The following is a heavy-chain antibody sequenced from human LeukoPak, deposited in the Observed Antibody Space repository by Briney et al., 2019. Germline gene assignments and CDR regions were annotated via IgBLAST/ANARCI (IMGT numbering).Heavy chain of an antibody. CDR3: AGHVAVAGSRGYYYYMDV. D-gene: IGHD6-19*01. J-gene: IGHJ6*03. CDR2: IYYSGST. V-gene: IGHV4-39*01. Sequence: SETLSLTCTVSGGSISSSSYYWGWIRQPPGKGLEWIGSIYYSGSTYYNPSLKSRVTISVDTSKNQFSLKLSSVTAADTAVYYCAGHVAVAGSRGYYYYMDVWGKGTTVTVSS. CDR1: GGSISSSSYY.